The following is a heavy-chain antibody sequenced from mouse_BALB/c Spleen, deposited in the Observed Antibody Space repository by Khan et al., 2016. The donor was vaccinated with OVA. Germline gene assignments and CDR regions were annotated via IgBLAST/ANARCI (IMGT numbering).Heavy chain of an antibody. CDR3: ARYRNYGNSWAMDY. CDR1: GFSLTSNG. V-gene: IGHV2-9*02. J-gene: IGHJ4*01. CDR2: IWAGGST. D-gene: IGHD2-1*01. Sequence: QVQLKESGPGLVAPSQSLSIICTVSGFSLTSNGVHWVRQPPGKGLEWLRVIWAGGSTNYNSALMYRLSISKDNSKSQVFLKMNILQTDDTAMYYCARYRNYGNSWAMDYLCQGTSVTVSS.